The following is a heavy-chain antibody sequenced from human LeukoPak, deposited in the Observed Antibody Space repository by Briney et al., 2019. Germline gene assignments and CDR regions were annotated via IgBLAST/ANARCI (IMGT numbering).Heavy chain of an antibody. D-gene: IGHD2-15*01. CDR1: GSISGYY. Sequence: EASETLSLTCTVSGSISGYYWSWIRQPPGKGLEWIGYIYYSGCTNYNPSLKSRVTISVDTSKNQFSLKLSSVTAADTAVYYCARGGGSKRSFDYWGQGTLVTVSS. CDR3: ARGGGSKRSFDY. J-gene: IGHJ4*02. CDR2: IYYSGCT. V-gene: IGHV4-59*01.